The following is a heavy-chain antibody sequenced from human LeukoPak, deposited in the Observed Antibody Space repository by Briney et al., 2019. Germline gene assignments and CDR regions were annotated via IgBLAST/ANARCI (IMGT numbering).Heavy chain of an antibody. CDR2: IYHSGST. D-gene: IGHD6-19*01. Sequence: KPSETLSLTCTVSGYSISSGYYWGWIRQPPGKGLEWIGSIYHSGSTYYNPSLKSRVTISVDTSKNQFSLRLSSVTAADTAMYYCARSVPPYSSGWYFAFHIWGQGTMVTVSS. J-gene: IGHJ3*02. CDR1: GYSISSGYY. CDR3: ARSVPPYSSGWYFAFHI. V-gene: IGHV4-38-2*02.